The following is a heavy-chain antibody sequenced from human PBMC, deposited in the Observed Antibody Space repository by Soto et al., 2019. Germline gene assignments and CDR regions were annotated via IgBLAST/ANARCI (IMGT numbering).Heavy chain of an antibody. CDR3: ARGYCTNGVCYTSNWFDP. Sequence: HPGGSLRLSCAASGFTFNTCGMNWVRQAPGKGLEWISHIASGGGTIYAASVKGRFTISRDDAENSLYLQMNTLRAEDTAVYYCARGYCTNGVCYTSNWFDPWGQGTLVTVSS. V-gene: IGHV3-48*01. J-gene: IGHJ5*02. CDR2: IASGGGTI. D-gene: IGHD2-8*01. CDR1: GFTFNTCG.